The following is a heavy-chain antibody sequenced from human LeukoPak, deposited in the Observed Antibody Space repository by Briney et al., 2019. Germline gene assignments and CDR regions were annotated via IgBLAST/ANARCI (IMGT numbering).Heavy chain of an antibody. CDR1: GGSISSSNW. V-gene: IGHV4-4*02. CDR3: ARERLWFGVPTHVGY. J-gene: IGHJ4*02. D-gene: IGHD3-10*01. Sequence: SGTLSLTCAVSGGSISSSNWGSWVRQPPGKGLEWIGEIYHSGSTNYNPSLKSRVTISVDKSKNQFSLKLSSVTAADTAVYYCARERLWFGVPTHVGYWGQGTLVTVSS. CDR2: IYHSGST.